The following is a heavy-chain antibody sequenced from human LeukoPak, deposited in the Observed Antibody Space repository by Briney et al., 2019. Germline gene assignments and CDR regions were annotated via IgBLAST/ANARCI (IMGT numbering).Heavy chain of an antibody. J-gene: IGHJ6*02. V-gene: IGHV3-30-3*01. CDR2: ISYDGSNK. Sequence: GGSLRLSCAASGFTFSSYAMHWVRQAPGKGLEWVAVISYDGSNKYYADSVKGRFTISRDNSKNTLYLQMNSLRAEDTAVYYCGKLDYYGTDVWGQGTTVTVFS. CDR1: GFTFSSYA. CDR3: GKLDYYGTDV.